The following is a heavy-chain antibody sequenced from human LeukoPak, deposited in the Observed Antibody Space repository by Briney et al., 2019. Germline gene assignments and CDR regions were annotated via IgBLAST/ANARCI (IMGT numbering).Heavy chain of an antibody. D-gene: IGHD5-24*01. J-gene: IGHJ4*02. V-gene: IGHV3-23*01. CDR2: ISGSGGST. CDR1: GFTFSSYA. Sequence: GGSLRLSCAASGFTFSSYAMSWVRQAPGKGLEWVSAISGSGGSTYYADSVKGRFTISRDNSKNTLYLQMNSLGAEDTAVYYCASFSMATNRQGGYFDYWGQGTLVTVSS. CDR3: ASFSMATNRQGGYFDY.